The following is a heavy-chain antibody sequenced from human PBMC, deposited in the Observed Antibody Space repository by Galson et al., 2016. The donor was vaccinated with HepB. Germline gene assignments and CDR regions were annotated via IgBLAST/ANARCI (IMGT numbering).Heavy chain of an antibody. Sequence: SLRLSCAASGFTFSDYNMNWVRQAPGKGLEWVSYISSLSSYIYYADSVKGRFTLSRDNAKNSLYLQMNSLPAEDTAVYYCVRGNRIYYYYGMDVWGQGTTVTVSS. J-gene: IGHJ6*02. D-gene: IGHD2-15*01. CDR1: GFTFSDYN. CDR3: VRGNRIYYYYGMDV. V-gene: IGHV3-21*05. CDR2: ISSLSSYI.